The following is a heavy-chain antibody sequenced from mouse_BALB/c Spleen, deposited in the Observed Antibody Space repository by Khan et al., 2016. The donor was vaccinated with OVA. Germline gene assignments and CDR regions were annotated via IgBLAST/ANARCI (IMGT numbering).Heavy chain of an antibody. CDR3: ARNGSRYNYAMDY. CDR1: GYPITSDYA. Sequence: QLEESGPGLVKPSQSLSLTCTVTGYPITSDYAWNWIRQFPGNKLEWMGYISSSGSTNYNPALKSRISITRDTSKNQFFLQLNSVTTEDTATYYCARNGSRYNYAMDYWGQGTSVTVSS. D-gene: IGHD2-2*01. V-gene: IGHV3-2*02. J-gene: IGHJ4*01. CDR2: ISSSGST.